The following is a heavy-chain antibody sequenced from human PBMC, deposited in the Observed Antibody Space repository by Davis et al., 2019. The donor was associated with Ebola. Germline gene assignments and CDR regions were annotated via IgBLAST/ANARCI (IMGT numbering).Heavy chain of an antibody. CDR3: ARARGGTEYDAFDI. CDR1: GYSFTGYY. Sequence: ASVKVSCKASGYSFTGYYMHWVRQAPGQGLEWMGWINPNSGGTNYAHKFQGRVTMTRDTSISTAYMELSSLRSDDTAVYYCARARGGTEYDAFDIWGQGTMVTVSS. D-gene: IGHD2-8*02. CDR2: INPNSGGT. V-gene: IGHV1-2*07. J-gene: IGHJ3*02.